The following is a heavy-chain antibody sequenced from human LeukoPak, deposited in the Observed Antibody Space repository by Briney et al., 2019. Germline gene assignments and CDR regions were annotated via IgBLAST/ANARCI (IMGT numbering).Heavy chain of an antibody. CDR2: IYPDGSDT. V-gene: IGHV3-74*01. CDR1: GLTFSNFW. CDR3: ASSPNTVATTDY. D-gene: IGHD4-17*01. J-gene: IGHJ4*02. Sequence: PGGSLRLSCAASGLTFSNFWMHWVRQTPEKGLVWVSRIYPDGSDTIYADSVKGRFTISRDNAKNTLYLHMNSLRVEDTAVYYCASSPNTVATTDYWGQGTLVTVSS.